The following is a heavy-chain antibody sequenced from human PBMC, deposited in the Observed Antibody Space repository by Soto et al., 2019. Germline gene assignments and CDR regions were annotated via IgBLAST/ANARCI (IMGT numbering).Heavy chain of an antibody. CDR1: VFTVNTYA. CDR3: AKGLVGGSLYYFDY. Sequence: GSLRLSCAAAVFTVNTYAMTWVRQAPGKGLEWVSAISGSGGTTYYADSVKGRVTISRDNSKNTLFLEMNSLRADDTAVYYCAKGLVGGSLYYFDYWGQGTPVTVSS. CDR2: ISGSGGTT. J-gene: IGHJ4*02. V-gene: IGHV3-23*01. D-gene: IGHD1-26*01.